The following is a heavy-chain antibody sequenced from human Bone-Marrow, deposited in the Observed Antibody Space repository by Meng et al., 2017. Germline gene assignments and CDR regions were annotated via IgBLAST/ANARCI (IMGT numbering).Heavy chain of an antibody. Sequence: GESLKISCKGSGYNFTSYWIGWVRQMPGKGLEWMGIIYPGDSDTRYSPSFQGQVTISADKSISTAYLQWSSLKASDTAMYYCARPGSDCSSTSCYPPSIGYWGQGTLVTVSS. D-gene: IGHD2-2*01. CDR1: GYNFTSYW. V-gene: IGHV5-51*01. CDR3: ARPGSDCSSTSCYPPSIGY. J-gene: IGHJ4*02. CDR2: IYPGDSDT.